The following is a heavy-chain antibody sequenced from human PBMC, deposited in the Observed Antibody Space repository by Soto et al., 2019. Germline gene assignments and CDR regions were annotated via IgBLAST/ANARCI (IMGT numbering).Heavy chain of an antibody. CDR2: INHSGST. J-gene: IGHJ4*02. CDR3: ARVQDIRFLEWLPPFDY. V-gene: IGHV4-34*01. CDR1: GGSFSGYY. D-gene: IGHD3-3*01. Sequence: ETLSLTCAVYGGSFSGYYWSWIRQPPGKGLEWIGEINHSGSTNYNPSLKSRVTISVDTSKNQFSLKLSSVTAADTAVYYCARVQDIRFLEWLPPFDYWGQGTLVTVSS.